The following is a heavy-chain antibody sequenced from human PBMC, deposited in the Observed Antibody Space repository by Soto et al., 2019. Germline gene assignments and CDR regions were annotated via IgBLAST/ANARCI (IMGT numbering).Heavy chain of an antibody. CDR3: AKAYDSSGYYPDY. D-gene: IGHD3-22*01. J-gene: IGHJ4*02. CDR1: GFTFSGYT. V-gene: IGHV3-23*01. CDR2: ISGSGGST. Sequence: HPGGPLRLSGSASGFTFSGYTMTWVRQATGKGLEWVSVISGSGGSTYFADSVKGRFTISRDNSKNTLYLQMSSLRAEDTALYYCAKAYDSSGYYPDYWGQGT.